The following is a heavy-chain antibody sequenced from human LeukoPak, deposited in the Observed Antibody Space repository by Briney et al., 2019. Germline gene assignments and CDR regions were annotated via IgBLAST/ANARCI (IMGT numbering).Heavy chain of an antibody. Sequence: SETLSLTCTVSGGSISSGYYWGWIRQPPGKGLEWIGSIYHSGSTYYNPSLKSRVTISVDTSKNQFSLKLSSVTAADTAVYYCARRGSYSTIKVPGLFDYWGQGTLVTVSS. D-gene: IGHD1-26*01. CDR2: IYHSGST. V-gene: IGHV4-38-2*02. CDR3: ARRGSYSTIKVPGLFDY. CDR1: GGSISSGYY. J-gene: IGHJ4*02.